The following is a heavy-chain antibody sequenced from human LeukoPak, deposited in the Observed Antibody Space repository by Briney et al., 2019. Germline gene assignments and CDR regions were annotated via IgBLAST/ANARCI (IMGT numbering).Heavy chain of an antibody. D-gene: IGHD6-13*01. Sequence: PGESLKISCKGSGYSFTNYWIGWVRQMPGKGLEWMGIIYPSDSDTRYSPSFQGQVTISADKSISTAYLQWSSLKASDTAMYYCARHLYSSSWYGVTRGGDWFDPWGQGTLVTVSS. V-gene: IGHV5-51*01. CDR2: IYPSDSDT. CDR3: ARHLYSSSWYGVTRGGDWFDP. J-gene: IGHJ5*02. CDR1: GYSFTNYW.